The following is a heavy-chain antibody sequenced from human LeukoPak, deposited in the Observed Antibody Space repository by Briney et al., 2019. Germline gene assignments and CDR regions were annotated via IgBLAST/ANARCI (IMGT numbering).Heavy chain of an antibody. CDR3: ARGQVRGVTLAPLDY. Sequence: ASVTVSCKASGYTFTGYYMHWVRQAPGQGLEWMGWINPNSGGTNYAQKFQGRVTMTRDTSISTAYMELSRLRSDDTAVYYCARGQVRGVTLAPLDYWGQGTLVTVSS. CDR2: INPNSGGT. V-gene: IGHV1-2*02. D-gene: IGHD3-10*01. CDR1: GYTFTGYY. J-gene: IGHJ4*02.